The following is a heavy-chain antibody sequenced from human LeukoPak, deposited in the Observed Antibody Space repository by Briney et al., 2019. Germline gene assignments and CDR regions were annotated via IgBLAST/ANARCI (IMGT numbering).Heavy chain of an antibody. Sequence: ASVKVSCKASGYTFTSYYMHWVRQAPGQGLEWMGIINPSGGSTSYAQKFQGRVTMTRDTSTSTVYTELSSLRSEDTAVYYCARDGVSSYYYDSSGYTGVWFDPWGQGTLVTVSS. CDR2: INPSGGST. D-gene: IGHD3-22*01. CDR1: GYTFTSYY. V-gene: IGHV1-46*01. J-gene: IGHJ5*02. CDR3: ARDGVSSYYYDSSGYTGVWFDP.